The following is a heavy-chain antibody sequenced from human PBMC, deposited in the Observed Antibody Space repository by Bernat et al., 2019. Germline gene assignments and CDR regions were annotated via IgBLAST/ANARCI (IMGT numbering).Heavy chain of an antibody. CDR1: GFTFSRYG. Sequence: QVQLAESGGGVVQPGRSLRLSCAASGFTFSRYGIHWVRQAPGKGLQWVAVIWHDGSREEYGDSVKGRFIISRDDSKDTVYLQMNSLRADDTAVYYCARDLGLLRGDHPDNWLDSRGQGILVTVSS. V-gene: IGHV3-33*01. D-gene: IGHD3-10*01. CDR3: ARDLGLLRGDHPDNWLDS. J-gene: IGHJ5*01. CDR2: IWHDGSRE.